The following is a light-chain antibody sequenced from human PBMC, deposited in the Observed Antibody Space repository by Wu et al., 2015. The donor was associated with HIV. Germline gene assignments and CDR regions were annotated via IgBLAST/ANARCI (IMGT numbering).Light chain of an antibody. CDR3: QQLNSFPLT. CDR2: DAS. J-gene: IGKJ5*01. V-gene: IGKV1-13*02. Sequence: AIQLTQSPSSLSASIGDRVNITCRASQDIFTYLAWYQQTPGKAPRVLIYDASTLQSGVSSRFSGSGSGADFTLTISGLQREDFRNLFCQQLNSFPLTFGQGSRLEI. CDR1: QDIFTY.